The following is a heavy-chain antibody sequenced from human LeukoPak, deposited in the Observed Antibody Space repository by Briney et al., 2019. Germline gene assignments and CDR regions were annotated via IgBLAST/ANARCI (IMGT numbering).Heavy chain of an antibody. V-gene: IGHV4-39*01. D-gene: IGHD3-10*01. J-gene: IGHJ4*02. CDR2: VNYSGST. Sequence: SETLSLTCTVSGGSVSSTTYYWSWIRQPPGKGLEWIASVNYSGSTYYNPSLKSRVTISVDTSENQFSLKLSSVTAADTAVYYCARYVVYGSGKYYFDYWGQGTLVTVSS. CDR3: ARYVVYGSGKYYFDY. CDR1: GGSVSSTTYY.